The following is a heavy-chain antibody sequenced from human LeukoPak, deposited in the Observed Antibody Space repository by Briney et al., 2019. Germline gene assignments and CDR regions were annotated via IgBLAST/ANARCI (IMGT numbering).Heavy chain of an antibody. Sequence: GGSLRLSCAASGFTFSSYSMNWVRQTPGKGLEWDSYISSSISTIYYADSVKGQFTISRDNAKNSLYLQMNSLRAEDTAVYYCARVRGSYYLDYWGQGTLVTVSS. J-gene: IGHJ4*02. V-gene: IGHV3-48*01. CDR3: ARVRGSYYLDY. D-gene: IGHD1-26*01. CDR1: GFTFSSYS. CDR2: ISSSISTI.